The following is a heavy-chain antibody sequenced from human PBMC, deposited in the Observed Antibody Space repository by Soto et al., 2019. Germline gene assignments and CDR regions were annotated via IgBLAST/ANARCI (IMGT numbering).Heavy chain of an antibody. Sequence: SGPTLDKPTKTLTLTCTFSGFSLSTSGGGVGWIRQPPGKALEWLALIYWDDDKRYSPSLKSRLTITKDTSKNQVVLTMTNMDPVDTATYYCTHPLLDIKAATSSCIPNGWGQGTLVTVSS. D-gene: IGHD2-21*01. V-gene: IGHV2-5*02. J-gene: IGHJ4*02. CDR3: THPLLDIKAATSSCIPNG. CDR2: IYWDDDK. CDR1: GFSLSTSGGG.